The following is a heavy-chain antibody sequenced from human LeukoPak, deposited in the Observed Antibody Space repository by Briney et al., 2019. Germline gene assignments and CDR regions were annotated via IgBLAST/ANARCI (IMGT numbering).Heavy chain of an antibody. CDR1: GGSISSGSDY. V-gene: IGHV4-61*02. J-gene: IGHJ6*03. CDR3: AREMAYDILTGYYMGYYYYYMDV. Sequence: PSQTLSLTCIVSGGSISSGSDYWSWIRQPAGKGLEGIGRIYTSGSTNYNPSLKSRVTISLDPSKHQFSLKLSSVTAADTAVYYCAREMAYDILTGYYMGYYYYYMDVWGKGTTVTISS. D-gene: IGHD3-9*01. CDR2: IYTSGST.